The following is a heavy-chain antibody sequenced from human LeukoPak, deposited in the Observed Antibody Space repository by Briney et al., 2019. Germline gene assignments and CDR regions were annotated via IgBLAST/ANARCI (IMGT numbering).Heavy chain of an antibody. J-gene: IGHJ4*02. Sequence: SGPTLVKPTETLTLTCTVSGFSLSNARMGVSWIRQPPGKALEWLSHIFSKDEKSYRTSLKSRLTISKDTSKRQVVLTMTNMAPVHTATYYCARQYYYDSSGYRFENYFDYWGQGTLVTVSS. CDR1: GFSLSNARMG. D-gene: IGHD3-22*01. CDR3: ARQYYYDSSGYRFENYFDY. CDR2: IFSKDEK. V-gene: IGHV2-26*01.